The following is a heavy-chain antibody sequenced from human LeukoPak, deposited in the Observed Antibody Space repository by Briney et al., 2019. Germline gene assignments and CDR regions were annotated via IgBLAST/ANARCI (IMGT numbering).Heavy chain of an antibody. CDR1: GFTFSTYW. Sequence: GGSLRLSCAASGFTFSTYWMHWVRQAPGKGLVWVSRISGDGSTTNYADSVKGRFSISRDNAKNTLYLQMNSLRAEDTAVYYCARGSAVRFLDQGTFDIWGQGTMVTVSS. CDR3: ARGSAVRFLDQGTFDI. D-gene: IGHD3-3*01. V-gene: IGHV3-74*01. CDR2: ISGDGSTT. J-gene: IGHJ3*02.